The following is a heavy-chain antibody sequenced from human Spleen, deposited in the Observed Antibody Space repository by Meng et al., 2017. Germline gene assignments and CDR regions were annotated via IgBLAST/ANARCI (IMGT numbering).Heavy chain of an antibody. Sequence: SETLSLTCAVYGGSFSGYYWSWIRQPPGKGLEWIGEINHSGSTNYNPSLKSRVTISVDTSKNQFSLKLSSVTAADTAVYYCARDRFRYYYDSSGSPFDIWGQGTMVTVSS. CDR2: INHSGST. CDR1: GGSFSGYY. CDR3: ARDRFRYYYDSSGSPFDI. D-gene: IGHD3-22*01. J-gene: IGHJ3*02. V-gene: IGHV4-34*01.